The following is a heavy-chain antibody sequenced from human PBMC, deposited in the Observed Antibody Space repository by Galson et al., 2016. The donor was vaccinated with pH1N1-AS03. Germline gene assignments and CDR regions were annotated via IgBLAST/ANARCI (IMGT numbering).Heavy chain of an antibody. CDR1: GFNFASYS. J-gene: IGHJ5*02. CDR3: TRLTGRGP. D-gene: IGHD1-1*01. V-gene: IGHV3-48*02. CDR2: INSRSSSI. Sequence: SLRLSCAASGFNFASYSMNWVRQAPGKGLEWVSYINSRSSSILYGDSVKGRFTISRDNAKNSLYLQMIALRDDDTAVYYCTRLTGRGPWGQGTRVTVSS.